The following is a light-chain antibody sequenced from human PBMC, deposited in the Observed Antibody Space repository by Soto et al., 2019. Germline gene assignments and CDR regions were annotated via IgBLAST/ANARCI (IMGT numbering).Light chain of an antibody. CDR3: QQYGTSGT. CDR2: DVS. J-gene: IGKJ1*01. Sequence: IVLTQFPATLSLPPVQRDTVSWRASQNISNYLIWHQQKPGQAPRLLIYDVSNRATGIPARFSGSGSGTYFTLTISRLEPEDFAVYYRQQYGTSGTFGQGTKGDI. CDR1: QNISNY. V-gene: IGKV3-20*01.